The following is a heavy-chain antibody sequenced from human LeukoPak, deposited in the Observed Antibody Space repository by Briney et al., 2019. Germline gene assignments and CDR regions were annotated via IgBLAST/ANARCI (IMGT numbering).Heavy chain of an antibody. CDR2: IDHIEREK. J-gene: IGHJ4*03. Sequence: GGSPRLSCAASGFTFSNYWMSWVRQAPGKGLDWVANIDHIEREKYYVDSVKGRFTISRDNAKNSLYLQINSLRADDTGVHYCAREFGYRGYIDYWGLGTLVTVSS. CDR1: GFTFSNYW. V-gene: IGHV3-7*03. CDR3: AREFGYRGYIDY. D-gene: IGHD5-12*01.